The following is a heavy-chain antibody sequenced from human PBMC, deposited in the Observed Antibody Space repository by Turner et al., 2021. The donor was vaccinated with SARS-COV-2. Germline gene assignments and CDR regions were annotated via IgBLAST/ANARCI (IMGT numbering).Heavy chain of an antibody. V-gene: IGHV1-8*01. CDR2: MNHNSGNT. J-gene: IGHJ4*02. CDR1: GYTFTSYD. Sequence: QLHLVQSGSEATKPGASVKVSCTASGYTFTSYDINWVRQATGQGLEWMGWMNHNSGNTGYAQKFEGRVTMTRNTYISTVYMELSSLRSEDTAVYYCARVGEALRNINDYWGQGTLVTVSS. D-gene: IGHD2-21*02. CDR3: ARVGEALRNINDY.